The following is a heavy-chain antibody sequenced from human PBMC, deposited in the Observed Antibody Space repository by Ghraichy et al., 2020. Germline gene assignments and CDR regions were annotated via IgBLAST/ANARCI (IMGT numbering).Heavy chain of an antibody. CDR2: IYHSGST. V-gene: IGHV4-38-2*02. J-gene: IGHJ3*02. CDR3: ARVLRYFDWLSRINAFDI. D-gene: IGHD3-9*01. CDR1: GYSISSGYY. Sequence: ETLSLTCTVSGYSISSGYYWGWILQPPVKGLEWIGSIYHSGSTYYNPSLKSRVTISVDTSKNQFSLKLSSVTAADTAVYYCARVLRYFDWLSRINAFDIWGQGTMVTVSS.